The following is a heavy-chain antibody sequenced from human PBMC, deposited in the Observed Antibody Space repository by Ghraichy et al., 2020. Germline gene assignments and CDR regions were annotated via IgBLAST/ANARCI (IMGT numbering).Heavy chain of an antibody. J-gene: IGHJ3*02. CDR3: TTDRRSYYDDAFDI. Sequence: GESLNISCAASGFTFSNAWMSWVRQAPGKGLEWVGRIKSKTDGGTTDYAAPVKGRFTISRDDSKNTLYLQMNSLKTEDTAVYYCTTDRRSYYDDAFDIWGQGTMVTVSS. CDR1: GFTFSNAW. D-gene: IGHD1-26*01. V-gene: IGHV3-15*01. CDR2: IKSKTDGGTT.